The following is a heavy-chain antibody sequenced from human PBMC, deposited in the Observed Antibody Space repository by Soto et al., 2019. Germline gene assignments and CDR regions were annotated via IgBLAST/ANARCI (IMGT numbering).Heavy chain of an antibody. Sequence: EVQLVESGGGSVQPGGSLRLSCAASGFTFSSYWMHWVRQGPGKGLVWVSRINSDGSSTNYVDSVKGRFTISRDNAKNTLYLQMNSLGAEDTAVYYCARGIRGYYGMDVWGQGTTVPVSS. J-gene: IGHJ6*02. CDR2: INSDGSST. V-gene: IGHV3-74*01. D-gene: IGHD3-10*01. CDR1: GFTFSSYW. CDR3: ARGIRGYYGMDV.